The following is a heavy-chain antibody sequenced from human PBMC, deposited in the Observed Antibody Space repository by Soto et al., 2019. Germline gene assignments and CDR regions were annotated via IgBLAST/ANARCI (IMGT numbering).Heavy chain of an antibody. CDR3: ARAQGSGFLVS. Sequence: QVQLQESGPGLVKPSQTLSLTCTVSGGSISSCDYYWRWIRQHPGKGLEWIGYIYYSGSTYYNPSLKSRVTISVDTSKNQFSLKLSSVTAADTAVYYCARAQGSGFLVSWGQGTLVTVSS. V-gene: IGHV4-30-4*01. D-gene: IGHD3-10*01. J-gene: IGHJ4*02. CDR2: IYYSGST. CDR1: GGSISSCDYY.